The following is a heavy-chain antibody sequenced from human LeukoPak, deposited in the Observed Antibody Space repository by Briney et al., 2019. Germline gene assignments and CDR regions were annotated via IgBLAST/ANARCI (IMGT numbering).Heavy chain of an antibody. V-gene: IGHV4-30-4*01. Sequence: SQTLSLTCTVSGGSINSGDYYWSWIRQPPGKGLEWIGYIYYSGSTYYNPSLKSRVTISVDTSKNQFSLKLSSVTAADTAVYYCARGYYYDSSGYFLPVGFDYWGQGTLVTVSS. CDR3: ARGYYYDSSGYFLPVGFDY. CDR1: GGSINSGDYY. J-gene: IGHJ4*02. D-gene: IGHD3-22*01. CDR2: IYYSGST.